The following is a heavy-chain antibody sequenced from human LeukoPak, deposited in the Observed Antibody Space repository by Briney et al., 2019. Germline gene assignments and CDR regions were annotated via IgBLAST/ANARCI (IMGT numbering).Heavy chain of an antibody. D-gene: IGHD3-22*01. CDR3: TTVPPAYYYDSSGYYYEY. Sequence: PGGSLRLSCAASGFTFSNAWMSWVRQAPGKGLEWVGRIKSKTDGGTTDYAAPVKGRFTISRDDSKNTLYPQMNSLKTEDTAVYYCTTVPPAYYYDSSGYYYEYWGQGTLVTVSS. CDR2: IKSKTDGGTT. J-gene: IGHJ4*02. V-gene: IGHV3-15*01. CDR1: GFTFSNAW.